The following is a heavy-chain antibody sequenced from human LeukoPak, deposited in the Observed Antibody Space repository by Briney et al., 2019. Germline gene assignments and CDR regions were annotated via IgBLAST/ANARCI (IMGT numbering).Heavy chain of an antibody. D-gene: IGHD5-12*01. J-gene: IGHJ4*02. Sequence: SQTLSLTCTVAGGSISSYYWSWIRQPPGKGLEWIGYIYYSGSTNYNPSLKSRVTISVDTSKNQFSLKLSSVTAADTAVYYCGRNKGRYSGYPVMFDYWGQGTLVTVSS. CDR3: GRNKGRYSGYPVMFDY. CDR2: IYYSGST. CDR1: GGSISSYY. V-gene: IGHV4-59*01.